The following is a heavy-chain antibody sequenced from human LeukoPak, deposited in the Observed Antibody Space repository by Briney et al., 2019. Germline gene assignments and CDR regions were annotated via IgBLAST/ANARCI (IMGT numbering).Heavy chain of an antibody. D-gene: IGHD6-13*01. J-gene: IGHJ4*02. CDR2: ISAYNGDT. CDR1: GYTFTIYG. CDR3: ARDPSNSSSWYVYFDY. Sequence: ASVKVSCKASGYTFTIYGISWVRQAPGQGLEWMGWISAYNGDTKYVQKLQGRVTMTTDTSTSTAYMELRSLRSDDTAVYYGARDPSNSSSWYVYFDYWGQGTLVTVSS. V-gene: IGHV1-18*04.